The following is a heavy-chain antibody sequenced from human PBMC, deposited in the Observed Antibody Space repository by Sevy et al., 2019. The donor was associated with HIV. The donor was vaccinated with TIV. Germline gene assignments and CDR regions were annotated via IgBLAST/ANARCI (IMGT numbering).Heavy chain of an antibody. V-gene: IGHV4-39*01. D-gene: IGHD2-15*01. J-gene: IGHJ4*02. CDR1: GGSISSSSYY. CDR2: IYYSGCT. CDR3: ARIDYSFDY. Sequence: SETLSLTCTVSGGSISSSSYYWGWIRQPPGKGLEWIGSIYYSGCTYYNPSLKSRVTISVDTSKNQFSLKLSSVTAADTAVYYCARIDYSFDYWGQGTLVTVSS.